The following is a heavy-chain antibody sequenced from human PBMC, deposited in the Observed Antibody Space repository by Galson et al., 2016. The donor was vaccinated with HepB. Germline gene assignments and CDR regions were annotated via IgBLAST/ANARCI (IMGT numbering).Heavy chain of an antibody. J-gene: IGHJ6*02. CDR3: VRAQEVVVAGRSDYYGLDV. CDR1: GFTFSNYW. CDR2: INSDGTRT. D-gene: IGHD2-15*01. V-gene: IGHV3-74*01. Sequence: SLRLSCAASGFTFSNYWMHWVRQAPGKGLLWLARINSDGTRTTYADSVKGRFTVSRDNVKNTLYVQMNSLRDEDTAVYYCVRAQEVVVAGRSDYYGLDVWGQGTTVTVSS.